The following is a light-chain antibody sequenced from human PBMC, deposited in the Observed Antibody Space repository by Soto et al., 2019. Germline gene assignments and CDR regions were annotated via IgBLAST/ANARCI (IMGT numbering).Light chain of an antibody. CDR1: SNDVGAYNY. CDR2: EVS. Sequence: QSVLTQPASVSGSPGQSITISCTGTSNDVGAYNYASWYQQHLGKAPKLMIYEVSNRPSGISNRFSGSKSGNTASLTISGLQAEDEADYYCSSYAGTKLFVFGSGTKVTVL. CDR3: SSYAGTKLFV. J-gene: IGLJ1*01. V-gene: IGLV2-14*01.